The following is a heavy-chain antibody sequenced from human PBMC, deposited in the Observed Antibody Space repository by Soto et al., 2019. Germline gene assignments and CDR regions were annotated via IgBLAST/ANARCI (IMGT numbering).Heavy chain of an antibody. Sequence: NLSLTCTVSGGSISSSSYYWGWIRQPPGKGLEWIGSIYYSGSTYYNPSLKSRVTISVDTSKNQFSLKLSSVTAADTAVYYCSRLTINMVRGVDHDYWGQGTLVT. CDR3: SRLTINMVRGVDHDY. CDR1: GGSISSSSYY. CDR2: IYYSGST. D-gene: IGHD3-10*01. J-gene: IGHJ4*02. V-gene: IGHV4-39*01.